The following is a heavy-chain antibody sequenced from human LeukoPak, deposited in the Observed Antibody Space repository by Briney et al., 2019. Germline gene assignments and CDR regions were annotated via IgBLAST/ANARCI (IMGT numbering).Heavy chain of an antibody. J-gene: IGHJ4*02. CDR2: ISYDGSNK. Sequence: PGGSLRLSCAASGFSFTNVGMRWVRQAPGKGLEWVAVISYDGSNKYFADSVKGRFTISRDNSKNTLYLQMNSLRAEDTAVYYCATQDGYDNSGHYGYWGQGTLVTVSS. CDR1: GFSFTNVG. V-gene: IGHV3-30*03. D-gene: IGHD3-22*01. CDR3: ATQDGYDNSGHYGY.